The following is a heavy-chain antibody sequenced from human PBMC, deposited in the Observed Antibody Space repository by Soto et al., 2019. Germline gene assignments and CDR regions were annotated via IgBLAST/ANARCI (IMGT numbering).Heavy chain of an antibody. CDR1: GGSISSGGYY. CDR3: SRGYSYGQY. D-gene: IGHD5-18*01. Sequence: QVQLQESGPGLVKPSQTLSLTCTVSGGSISSGGYYWSWIRQHPGKGLEWIGHIYNSGSTYYNPSLKNRVTKSGDTDKNQFSLKLSSGTAADSAVYYCSRGYSYGQYRGQGTLVTVSS. J-gene: IGHJ4*02. V-gene: IGHV4-31*03. CDR2: IYNSGST.